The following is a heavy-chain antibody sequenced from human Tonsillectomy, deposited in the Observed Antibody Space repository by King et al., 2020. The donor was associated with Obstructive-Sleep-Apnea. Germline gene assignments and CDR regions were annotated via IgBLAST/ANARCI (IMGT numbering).Heavy chain of an antibody. D-gene: IGHD3/OR15-3a*01. J-gene: IGHJ4*02. Sequence: DVQLVESGGGVVQPVGSLRLSCAASGLTFSRYWMSWVRQALGKGLEWVANIRQDGTENYYVGSVKGRLTISRDNAKSSLYLQMNSRRAEDTAVYYCARAAPSWTDFDYWGQGTLVTVSS. CDR2: IRQDGTEN. CDR3: ARAAPSWTDFDY. V-gene: IGHV3-7*03. CDR1: GLTFSRYW.